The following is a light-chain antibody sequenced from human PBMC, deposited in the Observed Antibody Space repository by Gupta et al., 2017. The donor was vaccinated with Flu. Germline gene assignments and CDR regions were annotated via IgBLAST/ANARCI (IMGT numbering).Light chain of an antibody. V-gene: IGKV4-1*01. Sequence: NCKSSQNIEYSSNKKNQLAGYQKKPGQPPKLLLYWASTRESGVPDRFSGSGSGTTFTLTISSLQAEDVALYYCQQYYSIPVTFGGGTKVEIK. CDR3: QQYYSIPVT. CDR2: WAS. J-gene: IGKJ4*01. CDR1: QNIEYSSNKKNQ.